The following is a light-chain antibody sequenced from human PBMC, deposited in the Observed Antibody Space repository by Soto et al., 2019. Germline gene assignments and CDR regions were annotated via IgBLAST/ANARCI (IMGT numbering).Light chain of an antibody. CDR3: QQRSNWIT. CDR2: DTS. Sequence: EIVLTQSPATLSLFPGARATLSFRASQSVGGSLAWYQQKPGQAPRLLLYDTSSRATGIPARFSGSGSGTDFTLTISSLEPEDFAVYYCQQRSNWITFGQGTRLEIE. V-gene: IGKV3-11*01. CDR1: QSVGGS. J-gene: IGKJ5*01.